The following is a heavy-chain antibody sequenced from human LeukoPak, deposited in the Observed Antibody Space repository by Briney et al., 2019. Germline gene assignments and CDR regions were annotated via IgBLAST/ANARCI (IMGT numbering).Heavy chain of an antibody. D-gene: IGHD3-10*01. Sequence: ASVKVSCKASGYTFTSYGISWVRQAPGQGLEWIGWISPYNANTNYAQTLQGRVTMTTGTSTSTAYLDLRSLRSDDTAVYYCARARYYGSGSYYYYYYYMDVWGKGTTVTISS. CDR2: ISPYNANT. CDR1: GYTFTSYG. V-gene: IGHV1-18*01. CDR3: ARARYYGSGSYYYYYYYMDV. J-gene: IGHJ6*03.